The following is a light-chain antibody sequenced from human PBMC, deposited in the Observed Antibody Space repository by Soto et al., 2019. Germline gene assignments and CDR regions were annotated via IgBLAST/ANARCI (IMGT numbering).Light chain of an antibody. Sequence: EIVMTQSPATLSVSPGERATLSCRASQSVKNSYLAWYQQKPGQSPRLVIYDSSTRATGFPDRFSGSGSGTDFTLTISRLEPEDFAVYYCQQYGSSPQTFGGGTKVDI. V-gene: IGKV3-20*01. CDR2: DSS. J-gene: IGKJ4*01. CDR1: QSVKNSY. CDR3: QQYGSSPQT.